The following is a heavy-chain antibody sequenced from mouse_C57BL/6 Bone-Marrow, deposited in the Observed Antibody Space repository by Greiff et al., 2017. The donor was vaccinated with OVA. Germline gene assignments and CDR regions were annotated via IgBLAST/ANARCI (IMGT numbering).Heavy chain of an antibody. J-gene: IGHJ1*03. CDR1: GFTFSSYG. V-gene: IGHV5-6*01. D-gene: IGHD1-1*02. CDR2: ISSGGSYT. Sequence: EVMLVESGGDLVKPGGSLKLSCAASGFTFSSYGMSWVRQTPDKRLEWVATISSGGSYTYYPDSVKGRFTISRDNAKNTLYLQMSSLKSEDTAMYYCARWVVAPRYFDVWGTGTTVTVSS. CDR3: ARWVVAPRYFDV.